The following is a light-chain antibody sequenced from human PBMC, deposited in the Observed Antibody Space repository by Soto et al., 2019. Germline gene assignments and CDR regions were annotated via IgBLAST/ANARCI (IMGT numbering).Light chain of an antibody. CDR3: SSYADSSTVV. J-gene: IGLJ2*01. V-gene: IGLV2-14*03. CDR1: SSDVGGHNY. CDR2: NVD. Sequence: QPVLTQVASVSASPGQSITISCTGTSSDVGGHNYVSWYQQHPGNAPKLMIYNVDYRPSGVSNRFSGSKSGNTASLTISGLQADDEAYYYCSSYADSSTVVFGGGTQLTVL.